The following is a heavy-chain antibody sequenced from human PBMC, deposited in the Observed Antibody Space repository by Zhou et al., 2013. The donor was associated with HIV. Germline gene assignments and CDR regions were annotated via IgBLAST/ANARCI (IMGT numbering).Heavy chain of an antibody. Sequence: QVQLVQSGAEVKKPGASVKVSCKTSGYTFTTYAMHWVRQAPGHRLEWVGGINAGNGNTQYSQKFQGRVTITSDTSASTAYMELSSLRSEDTAVYYCARCIKGRSDDAFDIWAKGQWSPSLQ. J-gene: IGHJ3*02. CDR3: ARCIKGRSDDAFDI. V-gene: IGHV1-3*01. CDR2: INAGNGNT. CDR1: GYTFTTYA. D-gene: IGHD1-20*01.